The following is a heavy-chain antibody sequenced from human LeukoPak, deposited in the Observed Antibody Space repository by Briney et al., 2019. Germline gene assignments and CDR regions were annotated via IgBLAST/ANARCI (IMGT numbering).Heavy chain of an antibody. CDR3: ARDTDYGDYGPAGY. D-gene: IGHD4-17*01. CDR1: GGSISSSNW. Sequence: PSGALSLTCAVSGGSISSSNWWSWVRQPPGKGLKWIGEIYHSGSTNYNPSLKSRVTISVDKSKNQFSLKLSSVTAADTAVYYCARDTDYGDYGPAGYWGQGTLVTVSS. CDR2: IYHSGST. V-gene: IGHV4-4*02. J-gene: IGHJ4*02.